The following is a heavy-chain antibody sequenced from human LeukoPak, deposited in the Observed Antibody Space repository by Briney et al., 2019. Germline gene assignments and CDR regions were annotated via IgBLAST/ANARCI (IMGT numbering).Heavy chain of an antibody. D-gene: IGHD3-3*01. V-gene: IGHV1-8*03. CDR3: ARVAVFYDFWSGHAFDI. J-gene: IGHJ3*02. CDR1: GYIFTSYD. Sequence: ASVKVSCKASGYIFTSYDINWVRQATGRGLEWMGWMNPNSGNTGYAQKFQGRVTITRNTSISTAYMELSSLRSEDTAVYYCARVAVFYDFWSGHAFDIWGQGTMVTVSS. CDR2: MNPNSGNT.